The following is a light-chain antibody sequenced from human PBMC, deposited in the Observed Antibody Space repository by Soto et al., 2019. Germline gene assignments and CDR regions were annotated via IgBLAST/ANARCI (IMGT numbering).Light chain of an antibody. V-gene: IGKV3-20*01. CDR2: GAS. CDR3: QQYGSSPLT. Sequence: EIVLTQSPGTLSLSPGGRATLSCRASQSVSSSYLAWYQQKPGQAPRLLIYGASSRATGIPDRFSGSGSGTDFTVTISRLEPEDFAVYYCQQYGSSPLTFGGGTKVEIK. J-gene: IGKJ4*01. CDR1: QSVSSSY.